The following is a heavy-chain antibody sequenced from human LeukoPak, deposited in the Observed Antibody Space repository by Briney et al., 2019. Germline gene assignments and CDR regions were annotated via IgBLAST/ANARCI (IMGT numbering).Heavy chain of an antibody. J-gene: IGHJ6*03. CDR3: AKGGYCGGTYCYFYYMEV. V-gene: IGHV3-23*01. CDR2: ISGRGGTT. Sequence: GGSLRLSCAASGFTFSDHAMTWVCQVPGKGLEWDSGISGRGGTTYSANYLKGRFTLSRDNSKNTLYLQMNGLRAEDTSEYFCAKGGYCGGTYCYFYYMEVWGKGTTVTVSS. CDR1: GFTFSDHA. D-gene: IGHD2-2*01.